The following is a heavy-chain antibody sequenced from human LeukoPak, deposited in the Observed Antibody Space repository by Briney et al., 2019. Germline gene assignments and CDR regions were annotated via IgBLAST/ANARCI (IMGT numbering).Heavy chain of an antibody. D-gene: IGHD6-19*01. V-gene: IGHV3-23*01. CDR3: AKSRGVAGFDY. CDR1: GFTFDDYA. J-gene: IGHJ4*02. Sequence: GGSLRLSCAASGFTFDDYAMSWVRQAPGKGLEWVSTINDGGSITYYADSVKGRFTISRDNSKNRLFLQMNGLRVEDTAVYYCAKSRGVAGFDYWGQGTLVTVSS. CDR2: INDGGSIT.